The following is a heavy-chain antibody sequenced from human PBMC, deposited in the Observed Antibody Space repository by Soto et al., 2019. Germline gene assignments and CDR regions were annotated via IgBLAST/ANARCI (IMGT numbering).Heavy chain of an antibody. CDR3: AGFYGSGNYGMDV. CDR2: IYHSGST. V-gene: IGHV4-30-2*01. D-gene: IGHD3-10*01. CDR1: GGYISSGGYS. Sequence: SETMSLTCGVSGGYISSGGYSWSWIKQPPGKGLEWIGYIYHSGSTYYNPSLKSRVTISVDRSKNQFSLKLSSVTAADTAVYYCAGFYGSGNYGMDVWGQGTTVTVSS. J-gene: IGHJ6*02.